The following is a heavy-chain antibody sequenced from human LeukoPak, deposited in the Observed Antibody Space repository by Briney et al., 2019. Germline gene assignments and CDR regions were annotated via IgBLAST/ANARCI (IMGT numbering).Heavy chain of an antibody. Sequence: SETPSLTCTVSGGSISSSSYYWGWIRQPPGQGLEWIGSIYYSGSTYYNPSLKSRVTISVDTSKNQFSLKLSSVTAADTAVYYCASGRTYYYDSSAPYYFDYWGQGTLVTVSS. CDR1: GGSISSSSYY. J-gene: IGHJ4*02. V-gene: IGHV4-39*01. CDR3: ASGRTYYYDSSAPYYFDY. D-gene: IGHD3-22*01. CDR2: IYYSGST.